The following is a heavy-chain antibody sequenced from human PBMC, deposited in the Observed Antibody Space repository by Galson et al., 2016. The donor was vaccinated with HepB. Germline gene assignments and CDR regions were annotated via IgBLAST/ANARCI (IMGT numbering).Heavy chain of an antibody. CDR3: ARNFGDYIDY. D-gene: IGHD3-10*01. J-gene: IGHJ4*02. CDR2: MNPKTGNT. V-gene: IGHV1-8*01. CDR1: GYTFTTYD. Sequence: SVKVSCKASGYTFTTYDVNWVRQAPGQGLEWMGWMNPKTGNTGYAQIFQGRVTMTRDTSMSTAYMELISLRSADTAVYYCARNFGDYIDYWGQGTLVTVSS.